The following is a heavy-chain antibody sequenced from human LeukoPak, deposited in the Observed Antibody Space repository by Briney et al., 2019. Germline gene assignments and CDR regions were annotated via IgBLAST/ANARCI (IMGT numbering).Heavy chain of an antibody. V-gene: IGHV4-59*01. CDR2: IYYSGST. Sequence: PSETLSLTCTVSGGSISSYYWSWIRQPPGKGLEWIGYIYYSGSTNYNPSLKSRVTISVDTSKNQFSLKLSSVTAADTAVYYCARAIAAARPDNYYYYYVDVWGKGTTVTVSS. J-gene: IGHJ6*03. CDR3: ARAIAAARPDNYYYYYVDV. D-gene: IGHD6-13*01. CDR1: GGSISSYY.